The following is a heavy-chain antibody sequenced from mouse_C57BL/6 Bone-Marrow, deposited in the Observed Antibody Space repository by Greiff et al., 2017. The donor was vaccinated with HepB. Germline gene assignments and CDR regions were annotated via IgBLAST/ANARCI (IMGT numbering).Heavy chain of an antibody. CDR1: GFTFSDFY. D-gene: IGHD2-4*01. Sequence: EVQRVESGGGLVQSGRSLRLSCATSGFTFSDFYMEWVRQAPGKGLEWIAASRNKANDYTTEYSASVKGRFIVSRDTSQSILYLQMNALRAEDTAIYYCARVSYDYDEDWYFDVWGTGTTVTVSS. CDR3: ARVSYDYDEDWYFDV. CDR2: SRNKANDYTT. J-gene: IGHJ1*03. V-gene: IGHV7-1*01.